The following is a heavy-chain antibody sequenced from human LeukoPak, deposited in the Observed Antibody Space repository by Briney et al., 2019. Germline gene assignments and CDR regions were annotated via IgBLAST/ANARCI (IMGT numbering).Heavy chain of an antibody. Sequence: RXXPSXXXEWLGRTYYRSKLYNDYAVSVKSRITINPDTAKNQFSLQLNSVTPEDTAVYYCARVRDPFSISSCFDYWGQGTLVTVSS. CDR3: ARVRDPFSISSCFDY. CDR2: TYYRSKLYN. V-gene: IGHV6-1*01. D-gene: IGHD6-6*01. J-gene: IGHJ4*02.